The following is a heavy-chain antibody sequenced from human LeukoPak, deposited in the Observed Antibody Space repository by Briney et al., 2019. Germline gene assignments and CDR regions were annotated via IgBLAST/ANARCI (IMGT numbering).Heavy chain of an antibody. J-gene: IGHJ6*03. Sequence: GGSLRLSCTASGFTFGVYAMSWVRQAPGKGLEWVGFIRSKAYGGTTEYAASVKGRFTISRDDSKSIAYLQMNSLKTEDTAVYYCTRDRPHIVVVPALHYTDVWGKGTTVTVSS. CDR3: TRDRPHIVVVPALHYTDV. V-gene: IGHV3-49*04. CDR1: GFTFGVYA. D-gene: IGHD2-2*01. CDR2: IRSKAYGGTT.